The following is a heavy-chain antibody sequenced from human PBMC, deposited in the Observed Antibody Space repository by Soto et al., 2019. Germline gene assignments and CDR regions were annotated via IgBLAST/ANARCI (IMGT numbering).Heavy chain of an antibody. CDR3: AREFSSAHINYSDF. Sequence: QVQLQESGPGRVKPSETLSLTCTVSRFSISIDRYYWTWIRQSPGKGLEWIGYISHTGFTKYNPPLESRVTISVDTSKNQFSLKLRSVTAADTAVYYCAREFSSAHINYSDFWGQGTLVSVSS. CDR2: ISHTGFT. V-gene: IGHV4-61*01. D-gene: IGHD1-26*01. CDR1: RFSISIDRYY. J-gene: IGHJ4*02.